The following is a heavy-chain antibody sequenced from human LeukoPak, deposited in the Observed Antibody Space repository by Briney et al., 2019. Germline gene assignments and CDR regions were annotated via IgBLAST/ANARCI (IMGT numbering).Heavy chain of an antibody. CDR2: IYYSGST. D-gene: IGHD3-9*01. CDR1: GGSISSYY. J-gene: IGHJ5*02. CDR3: ARDRIPLYYDILTGYHNVGLDP. V-gene: IGHV4-59*01. Sequence: SETLSLTCTASGGSISSYYWSWIRQPPGKGLEWIGYIYYSGSTNYNPSLKSRVTISVDTSKNQFSLKLSSVTAADTAVYYCARDRIPLYYDILTGYHNVGLDPWGQGTLVTVSS.